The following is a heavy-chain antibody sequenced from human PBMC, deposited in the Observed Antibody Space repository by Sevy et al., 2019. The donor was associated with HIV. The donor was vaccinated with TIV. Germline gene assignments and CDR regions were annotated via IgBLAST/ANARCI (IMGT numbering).Heavy chain of an antibody. V-gene: IGHV3-7*01. CDR1: GFTFSSYW. CDR2: IKQDGSEK. J-gene: IGHJ3*02. D-gene: IGHD3-22*01. Sequence: GGSLRLSCAASGFTFSSYWMSWVRQAPGKGLEWVANIKQDGSEKYYVDSVKGRFTISRDNAKNSLYLQMNSLRAEDTAVYYCARVRRRFDSSGYWIDIWGQWTMVTVSS. CDR3: ARVRRRFDSSGYWIDI.